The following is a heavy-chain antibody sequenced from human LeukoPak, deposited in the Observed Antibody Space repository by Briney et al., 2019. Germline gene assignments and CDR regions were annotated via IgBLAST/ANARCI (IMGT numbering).Heavy chain of an antibody. CDR2: INWNGGST. Sequence: PGGSLRLSCAASGFTFSSYGMHWVRQAPGKGLEWVSGINWNGGSTGYADSVKGRFTISRDSAKNSLYLQMNSLRAEDTALYYCARDLGYDHYYFDYWGQGTLVTVSS. CDR3: ARDLGYDHYYFDY. J-gene: IGHJ4*02. D-gene: IGHD5-12*01. CDR1: GFTFSSYG. V-gene: IGHV3-20*04.